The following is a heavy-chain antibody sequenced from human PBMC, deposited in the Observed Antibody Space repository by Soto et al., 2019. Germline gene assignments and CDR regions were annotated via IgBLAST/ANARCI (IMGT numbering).Heavy chain of an antibody. J-gene: IGHJ5*02. CDR2: INHSGST. CDR1: GGSFSGYY. Sequence: QVQLQQWGAGLLKPSETLSLTCAVYGGSFSGYYWSWIRQPPGKGLEWIGEINHSGSTNYNPSLKSRVPISVDTSKNQFSLKLSSVTAADTAVYYCARGAILWFGELLLNNWFDPWGQGTLVTVSS. D-gene: IGHD3-10*01. V-gene: IGHV4-34*01. CDR3: ARGAILWFGELLLNNWFDP.